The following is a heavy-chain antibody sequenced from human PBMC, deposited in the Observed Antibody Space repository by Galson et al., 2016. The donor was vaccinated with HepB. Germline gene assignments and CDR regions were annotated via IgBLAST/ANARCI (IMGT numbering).Heavy chain of an antibody. CDR2: IISTSTTI. CDR3: ARDGIAAASYYFDS. D-gene: IGHD6-13*01. J-gene: IGHJ4*02. Sequence: TWVRQHPGKGLEWVSYIISTSTTIFYADSVRGRFTISRDNARNSLYLQMSSLRDEDTAVYYCARDGIAAASYYFDSWGQGTLVTVSS. V-gene: IGHV3-48*02.